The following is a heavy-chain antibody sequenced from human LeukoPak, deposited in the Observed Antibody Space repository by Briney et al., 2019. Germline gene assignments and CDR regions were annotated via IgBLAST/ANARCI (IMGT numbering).Heavy chain of an antibody. CDR3: ARGGGAAAGTSDFDY. V-gene: IGHV3-23*01. Sequence: GGSLRLSCAASGFTFSRYWMSWVRQAPGKGLEWVSVISGSGGSTYYADSVKGRFTISRDNAKNSLYLQMNSLRAEDTAVYYCARGGGAAAGTSDFDYWGQGTLVTVSS. J-gene: IGHJ4*02. CDR2: ISGSGGST. D-gene: IGHD6-13*01. CDR1: GFTFSRYW.